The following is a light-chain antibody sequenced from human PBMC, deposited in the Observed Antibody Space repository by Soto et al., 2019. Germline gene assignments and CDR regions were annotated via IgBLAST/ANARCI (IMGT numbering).Light chain of an antibody. CDR3: QQRSNWPPT. V-gene: IGKV3D-20*02. CDR1: QSVSSSA. CDR2: GAS. J-gene: IGKJ1*01. Sequence: EIVLTQSPGTLSLSPGERATLSCRASQSVSSSALAWYQQKPGQAPRRLIYGASSRATGIPDRFSGSGSGTDFTLTITSLEPEDFAVYYCQQRSNWPPTFGQGTKV.